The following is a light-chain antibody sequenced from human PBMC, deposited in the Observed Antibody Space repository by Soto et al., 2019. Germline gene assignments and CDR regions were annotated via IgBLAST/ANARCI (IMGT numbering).Light chain of an antibody. CDR2: AAS. Sequence: DIQMTQSPSSLSASVGDRDTISCRASQGIANYLAWYQQKPGKVPELLIYAASTLHSGVPSRFSGSGSGTDFTLTISSLPPDAAASYYYQKYSSAPWTFGQGSKVEIK. CDR1: QGIANY. J-gene: IGKJ1*01. CDR3: QKYSSAPWT. V-gene: IGKV1-27*01.